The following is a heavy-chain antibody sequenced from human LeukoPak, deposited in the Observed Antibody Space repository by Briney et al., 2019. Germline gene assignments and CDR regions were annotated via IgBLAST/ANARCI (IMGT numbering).Heavy chain of an antibody. CDR1: GFTFSSHW. V-gene: IGHV3-74*03. CDR3: ARHYQLDY. Sequence: GGSLRLPCAVSGFTFSSHWMFWVRQVPGKGLEWVSQINNDGSSTTYADSVKGRFTISRDNAKNTLFLQMNSLRAEDTAVYFCARHYQLDYWGQGTLVTVSS. D-gene: IGHD1-1*01. CDR2: INNDGSST. J-gene: IGHJ4*02.